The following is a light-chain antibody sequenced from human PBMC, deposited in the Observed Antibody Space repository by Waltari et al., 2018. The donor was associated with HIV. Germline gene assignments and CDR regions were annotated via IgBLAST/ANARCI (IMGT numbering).Light chain of an antibody. V-gene: IGLV2-23*01. J-gene: IGLJ1*01. CDR1: SSDVGGYSF. Sequence: QSALTQPASVFGSPGQSITISCIGTSSDVGGYSFVSWYQHHPGKAPQLLIFEDTERPSGVSNRFSASKSGTTASLTISGLLAEDAADYYCCSYGGFTTYVFGSGTKVTVL. CDR2: EDT. CDR3: CSYGGFTTYV.